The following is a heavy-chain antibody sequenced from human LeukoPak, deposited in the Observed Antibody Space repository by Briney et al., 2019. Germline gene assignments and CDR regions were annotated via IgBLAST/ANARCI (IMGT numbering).Heavy chain of an antibody. Sequence: GASVKVSCKASGYTFTSYGISWVRQAPGQGLEWMGGIIPIFGTANYAQKFQGRVTITADESTSTAYMELSSLRSEDTAVYYCARVDTGYGDYCFRYWGQGTLVTVSS. D-gene: IGHD4-17*01. J-gene: IGHJ4*02. V-gene: IGHV1-69*13. CDR2: IIPIFGTA. CDR1: GYTFTSYG. CDR3: ARVDTGYGDYCFRY.